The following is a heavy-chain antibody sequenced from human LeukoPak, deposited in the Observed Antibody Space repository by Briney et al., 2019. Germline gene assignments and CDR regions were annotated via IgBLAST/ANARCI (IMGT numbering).Heavy chain of an antibody. CDR3: ARAGPAMEDYYYMDV. V-gene: IGHV1-18*01. CDR1: GDTFSRYA. CDR2: ISAYNGNT. J-gene: IGHJ6*03. Sequence: ASVKVSCKASGDTFSRYAISWVRQAPGQGLEWMGWISAYNGNTNYAQKLQGRVTMTTDTSTSTAYMELRSLRSDDTAVYYCARAGPAMEDYYYMDVWGKGTTVTVSS. D-gene: IGHD5-18*01.